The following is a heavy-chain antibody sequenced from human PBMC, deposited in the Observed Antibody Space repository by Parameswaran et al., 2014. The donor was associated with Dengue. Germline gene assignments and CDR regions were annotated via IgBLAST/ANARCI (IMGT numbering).Heavy chain of an antibody. D-gene: IGHD5-12*01. J-gene: IGHJ4*02. Sequence: RWIRQPPGKALEWLALIDWDDDKYYSTSLKTRLTISKDTSKNQVVLTMTNMDPVDTATYYCARILSGYSGYDYFDYWGQGTLVTVSS. CDR3: ARILSGYSGYDYFDY. CDR2: IDWDDDK. V-gene: IGHV2-70*01.